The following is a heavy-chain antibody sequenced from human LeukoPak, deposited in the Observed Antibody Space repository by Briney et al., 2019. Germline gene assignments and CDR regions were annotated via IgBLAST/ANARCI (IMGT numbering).Heavy chain of an antibody. CDR1: GFTFNSYP. V-gene: IGHV3-64D*06. D-gene: IGHD3-16*01. CDR3: VKESGFMAAPNSAFDI. J-gene: IGHJ3*02. CDR2: ISRNGGST. Sequence: GGSLRLSCAASGFTFNSYPVHWVRQAPGKGLEYVSGISRNGGSTYYADSVKGRFTISRDNSKNTLYLQMSSLRAEDTAVYYCVKESGFMAAPNSAFDIWGQGTMVTVSS.